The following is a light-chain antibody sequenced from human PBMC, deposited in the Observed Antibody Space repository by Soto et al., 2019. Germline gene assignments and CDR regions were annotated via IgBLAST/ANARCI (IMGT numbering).Light chain of an antibody. V-gene: IGLV2-8*01. CDR2: EVN. Sequence: QSALTQPPSASGSPGQSVTISCTGTSSDVGGYHYVSWYQQYPGKAPKLLIYEVNKRPSGVPDRFFGFKSGNTASLTVSGLQAEDEGDYYCSSYTGSGAVFGGGTKVTVL. J-gene: IGLJ2*01. CDR3: SSYTGSGAV. CDR1: SSDVGGYHY.